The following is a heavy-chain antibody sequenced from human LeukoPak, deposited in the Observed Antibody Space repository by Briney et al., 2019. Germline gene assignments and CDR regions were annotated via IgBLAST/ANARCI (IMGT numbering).Heavy chain of an antibody. J-gene: IGHJ4*02. CDR2: INSHNGDT. V-gene: IGHV1-18*01. Sequence: ASVKVSCKASGYSFVFFGVSWVRQSPGQGLEWMGWINSHNGDTKYAERLQGRVFMTKDTSTSTSYMELRSLRSDDTAVYYCARAVSGSLYGDFDFWGQGTLVTVSS. CDR1: GYSFVFFG. D-gene: IGHD1-26*01. CDR3: ARAVSGSLYGDFDF.